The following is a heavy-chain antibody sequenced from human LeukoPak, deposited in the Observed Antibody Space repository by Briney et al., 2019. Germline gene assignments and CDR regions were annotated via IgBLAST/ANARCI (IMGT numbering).Heavy chain of an antibody. CDR1: GFTFSSYA. Sequence: GGSLRLSCAASGFTFSSYAMHWVRHAPGKELEWVAVISYDGSNKYYADSVKGRFTISRDNSKNTLYLQMNSLRAEDTAVYYCARAGDTAMVVDIWGQGTMVTVSS. D-gene: IGHD5-18*01. V-gene: IGHV3-30-3*01. J-gene: IGHJ3*02. CDR3: ARAGDTAMVVDI. CDR2: ISYDGSNK.